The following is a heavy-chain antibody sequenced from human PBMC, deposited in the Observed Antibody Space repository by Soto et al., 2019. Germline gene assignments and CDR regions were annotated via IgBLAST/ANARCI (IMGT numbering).Heavy chain of an antibody. Sequence: GGSLRLSCAASGFTFSSYAMHWVRQAPGKGLEWVAVISYDGSNKYYADSVKGRFTISRDNSKNTLYLQMNSLRAEDTAVYYCARAISTVTHFDYWGQGTLVTVSS. CDR3: ARAISTVTHFDY. V-gene: IGHV3-30-3*01. CDR2: ISYDGSNK. D-gene: IGHD4-17*01. CDR1: GFTFSSYA. J-gene: IGHJ4*02.